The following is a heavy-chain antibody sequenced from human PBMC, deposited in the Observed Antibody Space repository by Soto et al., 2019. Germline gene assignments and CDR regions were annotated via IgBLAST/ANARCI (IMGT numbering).Heavy chain of an antibody. CDR1: GGSISSYY. V-gene: IGHV4-59*08. CDR3: ARLSHSSGWTDAFDI. D-gene: IGHD6-19*01. CDR2: IYYSGST. Sequence: QVQLQESGPGLVKPSETLSLTCTVSGGSISSYYWSWIRQPPGKGLEWIGYIYYSGSTNYNPSLKSRVTISVDTSKNQFSLKLSSVTAADTAVYYCARLSHSSGWTDAFDIWGQGTMVTVSS. J-gene: IGHJ3*02.